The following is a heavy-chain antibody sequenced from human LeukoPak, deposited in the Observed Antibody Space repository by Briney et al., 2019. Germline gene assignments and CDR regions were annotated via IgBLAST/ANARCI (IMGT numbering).Heavy chain of an antibody. CDR1: GYTFTYRF. D-gene: IGHD3-16*02. CDR3: ARSQGASSDAFDI. J-gene: IGHJ3*02. CDR2: ITPFNGDT. Sequence: GASVKVSCKASGYTFTYRFMHWVRQAPGQALEWMGWITPFNGDTKYAQKFQDRVTFTRDRSMSTAYMELSSLRSEDTAMYYCARSQGASSDAFDIWGPGTVVTVSS. V-gene: IGHV1-45*02.